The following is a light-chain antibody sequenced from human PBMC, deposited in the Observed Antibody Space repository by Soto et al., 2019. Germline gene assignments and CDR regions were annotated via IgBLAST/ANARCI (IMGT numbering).Light chain of an antibody. J-gene: IGKJ3*01. CDR1: QTISTW. CDR2: KAS. CDR3: QQYRL. Sequence: DIQMTQSPSTLSASVGDRVTITCRTNQTISTWLAWYQQKPGKAPKLLIYKASTLESGVPSRFSGSGSGTEFTLTISSLQHDDFATYYCQQYRLFGPGTKVDVK. V-gene: IGKV1-5*03.